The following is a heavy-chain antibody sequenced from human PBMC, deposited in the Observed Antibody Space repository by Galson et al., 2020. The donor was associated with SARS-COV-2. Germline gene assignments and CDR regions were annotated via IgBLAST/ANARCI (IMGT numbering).Heavy chain of an antibody. J-gene: IGHJ6*02. Sequence: GGSLRLSCAASGFTFSSYAMSWVRQAPGKGLEWVSAISGSGGSTYYADSVKGRFTISRDNSKNTLYLQMNSLRAEDTAVYYCAKGLNRRTYSNPIYYYYGMDVWGQGTTVTVSS. D-gene: IGHD4-4*01. CDR1: GFTFSSYA. CDR2: ISGSGGST. V-gene: IGHV3-23*01. CDR3: AKGLNRRTYSNPIYYYYGMDV.